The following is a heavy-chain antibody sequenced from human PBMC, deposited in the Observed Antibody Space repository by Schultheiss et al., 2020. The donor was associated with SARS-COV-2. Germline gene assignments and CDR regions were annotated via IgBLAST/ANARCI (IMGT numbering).Heavy chain of an antibody. V-gene: IGHV3-30*07. CDR3: ASLMVRGVPTLNLREPPFDY. J-gene: IGHJ4*02. D-gene: IGHD3-10*01. Sequence: GGSLRLSCAASGFTFSGSAMHWVRQAPGKGLEWVAVISYDGSNKYYADSVKGRFTISRDNSKNTLYLQMNSLRAEDTAVYYCASLMVRGVPTLNLREPPFDYWGQGTLVTVSS. CDR1: GFTFSGSA. CDR2: ISYDGSNK.